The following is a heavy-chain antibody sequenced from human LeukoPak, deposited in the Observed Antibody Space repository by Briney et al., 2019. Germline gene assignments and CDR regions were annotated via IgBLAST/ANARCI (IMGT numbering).Heavy chain of an antibody. CDR2: IYHSGST. CDR1: GSSISSGYY. D-gene: IGHD2-15*01. V-gene: IGHV4-38-2*02. J-gene: IGHJ4*02. CDR3: ARELGYCSGGSCYSDGY. Sequence: SETLSLTCTVSGSSISSGYYWGWIRQPPGKGLEWIGSIYHSGSTYYNPSLKSRVTISVDTSKNQFSLKLSSVTAADTAVYYCARELGYCSGGSCYSDGYWGQGTLVTLSS.